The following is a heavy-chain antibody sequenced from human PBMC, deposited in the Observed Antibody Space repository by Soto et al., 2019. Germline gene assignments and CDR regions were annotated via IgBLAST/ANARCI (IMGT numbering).Heavy chain of an antibody. Sequence: QVQLVQSGAEVKKPGASVKVSCKASGYTFRDYGISWVRQAPGQGLEWMGWISAFNGNTNYTKKFQDRVTVTTDTSTNTAYMELRSLGSDDTAVYYCAGDQQWLVPVPLNVDFWGPGTPVIVS. CDR3: AGDQQWLVPVPLNVDF. CDR2: ISAFNGNT. V-gene: IGHV1-18*01. CDR1: GYTFRDYG. J-gene: IGHJ4*02. D-gene: IGHD6-19*01.